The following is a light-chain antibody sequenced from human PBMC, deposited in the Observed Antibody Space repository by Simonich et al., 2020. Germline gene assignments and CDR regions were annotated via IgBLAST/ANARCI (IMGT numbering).Light chain of an antibody. CDR3: QQYYSTPPT. CDR1: QSVLYSSNNQNY. V-gene: IGKV4-1*01. J-gene: IGKJ2*01. Sequence: DIVMTQSPDSLAVSLGERATINCKSSQSVLYSSNNQNYLAWYQQKPGQPPKLLIYVASTRESVVPDRFSGSGSGTDFTLTISSLQAEDVAVYYCQQYYSTPPTFGQGTKLEIK. CDR2: VAS.